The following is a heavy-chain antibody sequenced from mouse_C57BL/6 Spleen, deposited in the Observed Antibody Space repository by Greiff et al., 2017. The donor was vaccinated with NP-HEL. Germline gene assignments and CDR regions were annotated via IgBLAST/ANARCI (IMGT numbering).Heavy chain of an antibody. Sequence: QVQLQQPGAELVKPGASVKLSCTASGYTFTSYWMQWVKQRPGQGLEWIGEIDPSDSYTNYSQKFKGKATLTEDTSSSTAYMQLSSLTSGDSAVYYCAREVDGEFAYWGQGTLVTVSA. J-gene: IGHJ3*01. CDR2: IDPSDSYT. CDR3: AREVDGEFAY. CDR1: GYTFTSYW. V-gene: IGHV1-50*01.